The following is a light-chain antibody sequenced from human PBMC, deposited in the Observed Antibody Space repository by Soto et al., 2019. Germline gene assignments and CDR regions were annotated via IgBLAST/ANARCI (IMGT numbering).Light chain of an antibody. CDR3: QQYNNWPPIT. CDR2: GAS. CDR1: QSVRSN. V-gene: IGKV3-15*01. J-gene: IGKJ5*01. Sequence: EIVLTQSPVTLSMSPGERATLSCSASQSVRSNLAWYQKKPGQSPRLLIYGASTRATGIPARFSGSGSGTELTLTISSLQSEDFAAYYCQQYNNWPPITFGQGTRLEIK.